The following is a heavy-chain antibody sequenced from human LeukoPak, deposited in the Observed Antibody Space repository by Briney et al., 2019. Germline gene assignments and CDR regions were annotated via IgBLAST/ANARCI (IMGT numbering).Heavy chain of an antibody. CDR3: ARRITMIVVVTFGRLFDY. Sequence: PSETLSLTCAVYGGSFSGYYWSWIRQPPGKGLEWIGEINHSGSTNYNPSLKSRVTISVDTSKNQFSLKLSSVTAADTAVYYCARRITMIVVVTFGRLFDYWGQGTLATVSS. CDR2: INHSGST. V-gene: IGHV4-34*01. J-gene: IGHJ4*02. CDR1: GGSFSGYY. D-gene: IGHD3-22*01.